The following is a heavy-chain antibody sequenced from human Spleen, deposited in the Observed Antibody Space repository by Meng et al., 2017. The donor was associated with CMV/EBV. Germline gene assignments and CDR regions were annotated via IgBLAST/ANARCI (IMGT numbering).Heavy chain of an antibody. J-gene: IGHJ5*02. V-gene: IGHV4-34*01. Sequence: GYYWSLIRQPPGKGLEWIGEINHSGINHYEPSLESRIYISVDKSKNQFSLKLTSVTAADTAVYYCARWAVGRDSDGYHTWFDPWGQGTLVTVSS. D-gene: IGHD3-22*01. CDR3: ARWAVGRDSDGYHTWFDP. CDR2: INHSGIN. CDR1: GYY.